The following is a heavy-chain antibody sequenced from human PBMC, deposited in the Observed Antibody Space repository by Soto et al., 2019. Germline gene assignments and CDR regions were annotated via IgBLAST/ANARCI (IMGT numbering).Heavy chain of an antibody. V-gene: IGHV3-64D*06. D-gene: IGHD6-13*01. J-gene: IGHJ5*02. CDR1: GFTFSSYA. CDR3: VKDTVGIAAAGMDWFDP. Sequence: PGGSLRLSCSASGFTFSSYAMHWVRQAPGKGLEYVSAISSNGGSTYYADSVKGRFTISRDNSKNTLYLQMSSLRAEDTAVYYCVKDTVGIAAAGMDWFDPWGQGTLVTVSS. CDR2: ISSNGGST.